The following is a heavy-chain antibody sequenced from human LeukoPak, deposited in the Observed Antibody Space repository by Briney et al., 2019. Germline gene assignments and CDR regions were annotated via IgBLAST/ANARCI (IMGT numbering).Heavy chain of an antibody. CDR2: ISYDGSNK. J-gene: IGHJ4*02. V-gene: IGHV3-30*04. Sequence: GRSLRLSCAASGFTFSSYAMHWVRQAPGKGLEWVAVISYDGSNKYYADSVKGRFTISRDNSKNTLYLQMNSLRAEETAVYYCASLWFGELSDFDYWGQGTLVTVSS. CDR3: ASLWFGELSDFDY. CDR1: GFTFSSYA. D-gene: IGHD3-10*01.